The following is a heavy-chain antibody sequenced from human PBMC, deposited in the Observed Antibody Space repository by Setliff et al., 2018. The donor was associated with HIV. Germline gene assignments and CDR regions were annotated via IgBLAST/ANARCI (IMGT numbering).Heavy chain of an antibody. CDR3: ARGPYCSSSTCYGPLYYYYYMDV. D-gene: IGHD2-2*01. CDR1: GYIFSDYY. CDR2: INPNSGAT. V-gene: IGHV1-2*06. J-gene: IGHJ6*03. Sequence: ASVKVSCKASGYIFSDYYIHWVRQTPGQGLEWMGRINPNSGATDYAQEFQGRVSMTRDTSIRTVYMEVRSLRSDDTAVYYCARGPYCSSSTCYGPLYYYYYMDVWGKGTKVTVSS.